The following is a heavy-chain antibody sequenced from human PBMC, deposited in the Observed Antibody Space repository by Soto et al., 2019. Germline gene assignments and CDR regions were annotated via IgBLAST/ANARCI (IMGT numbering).Heavy chain of an antibody. V-gene: IGHV4-34*01. CDR3: ARGANRLIYYDDSGTQTGIFGH. Sequence: PSETLSLTCAVYGGSFSGYYWSWIRQPPGKGLEWLGKINHSGSTNYNPSLKSRVTISVDTSKNQFSLKLSSVPAADTAVYYCARGANRLIYYDDSGTQTGIFGHWGKGTLVTVGS. J-gene: IGHJ5*02. CDR2: INHSGST. D-gene: IGHD3-10*01. CDR1: GGSFSGYY.